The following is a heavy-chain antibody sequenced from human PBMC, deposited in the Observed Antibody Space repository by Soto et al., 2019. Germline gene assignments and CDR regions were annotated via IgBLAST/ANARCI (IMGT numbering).Heavy chain of an antibody. Sequence: PGGSLRLSCTASGYTFGDYAMSWFRQAPGKGLEWVGFIRSKAYGGSTECAASVKGRFTISRDDSKSIAYLQMNSLKTEDTAVYYCTSFDPYDGSGNYFDYWGQGTLVTVSS. CDR1: GYTFGDYA. D-gene: IGHD3-10*01. CDR3: TSFDPYDGSGNYFDY. CDR2: IRSKAYGGST. J-gene: IGHJ4*02. V-gene: IGHV3-49*03.